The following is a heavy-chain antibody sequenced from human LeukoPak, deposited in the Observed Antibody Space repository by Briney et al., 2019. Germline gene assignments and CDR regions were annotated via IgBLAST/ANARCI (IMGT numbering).Heavy chain of an antibody. CDR1: GFIFDDYA. D-gene: IGHD1-26*01. V-gene: IGHV3-9*01. Sequence: GRSLRLSCAASGFIFDDYAMHWVRQVPGKGLEWVSGISWNSGSIGYADSVKGRFTISRDNAKSSLYLQMNSLRVEDTALYYCAKDWESGSDRFAPVDMWGQGTKVTVSS. CDR2: ISWNSGSI. J-gene: IGHJ3*02. CDR3: AKDWESGSDRFAPVDM.